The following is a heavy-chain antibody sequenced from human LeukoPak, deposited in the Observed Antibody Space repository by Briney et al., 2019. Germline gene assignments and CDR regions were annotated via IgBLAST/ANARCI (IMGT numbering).Heavy chain of an antibody. CDR3: AIMGVVYDGTDYYLGGFDP. J-gene: IGHJ5*02. D-gene: IGHD3-22*01. CDR2: INPNSGGT. Sequence: GASVKVSCKASGYTFTGYYMHWVRQAPGQGLEWMGWINPNSGGTNYAQKFQGRVTMTRDTSISTAYMELSRLRSDDTAVYYCAIMGVVYDGTDYYLGGFDPWGQGTLVTVSS. CDR1: GYTFTGYY. V-gene: IGHV1-2*02.